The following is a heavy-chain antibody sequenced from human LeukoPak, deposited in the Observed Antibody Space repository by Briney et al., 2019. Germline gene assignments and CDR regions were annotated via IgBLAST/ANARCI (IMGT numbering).Heavy chain of an antibody. D-gene: IGHD1-7*01. V-gene: IGHV3-30*18. J-gene: IGHJ4*02. CDR3: AKSGGTTYGLGDY. CDR1: GFTFSSYG. Sequence: PGGSLRLSCAASGFTFSSYGMHWVRQAPGKGLEWVAVISYDGSNKYYADSVKGRFTISRDNSKNTLYLQMNSLRAEDTAVYYCAKSGGTTYGLGDYWGQGTLVTVSS. CDR2: ISYDGSNK.